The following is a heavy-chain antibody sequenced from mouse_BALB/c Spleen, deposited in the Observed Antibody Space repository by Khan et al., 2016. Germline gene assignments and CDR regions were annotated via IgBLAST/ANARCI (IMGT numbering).Heavy chain of an antibody. CDR1: GYSITSDYA. V-gene: IGHV3-2*02. CDR2: ISYSGST. D-gene: IGHD2-13*01. Sequence: EVQLQESGPGLVKPSQSLSLTCTVTGYSITSDYAWNWIRQFPGNKLEWMGYISYSGSTSYNPSLKSRISITRDTSKYQFFLQWNSVTTEDTATYYCARSDYPDAMDYWGQGTSVTVSS. CDR3: ARSDYPDAMDY. J-gene: IGHJ4*01.